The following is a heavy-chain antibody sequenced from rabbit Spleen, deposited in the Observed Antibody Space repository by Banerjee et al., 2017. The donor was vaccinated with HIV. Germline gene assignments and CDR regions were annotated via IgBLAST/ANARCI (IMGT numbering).Heavy chain of an antibody. CDR1: GFDFSTYS. D-gene: IGHD2-1*01. CDR2: IYAGSSGST. CDR3: ARDTYDDYGDYWGSYDFTL. V-gene: IGHV1S45*01. Sequence: QEQLKESGGGLVQPGGSLKLSCKASGFDFSTYSMSWVRQAPGKGLEWIGCIYAGSSGSTYYASWAKGRFTISKTSSTTVTLQMTSLTAADTATYFCARDTYDDYGDYWGSYDFTLWGQGTLVTVS. J-gene: IGHJ4*01.